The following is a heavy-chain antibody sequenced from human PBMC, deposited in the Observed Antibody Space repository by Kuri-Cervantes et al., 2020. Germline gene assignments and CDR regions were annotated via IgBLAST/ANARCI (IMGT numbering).Heavy chain of an antibody. J-gene: IGHJ4*02. CDR1: GGFISSYY. V-gene: IGHV4-4*07. CDR3: ARVVEAYFDY. Sequence: GSLRLSCSVSGGFISSYYWSWIRQPAGKGLEWIGRIYSSGSTSYNPSLKSRVNISVDKSKNQFSLKLNSVTAADTAVYYCARVVEAYFDYWGQGTLVTVSS. D-gene: IGHD6-6*01. CDR2: IYSSGST.